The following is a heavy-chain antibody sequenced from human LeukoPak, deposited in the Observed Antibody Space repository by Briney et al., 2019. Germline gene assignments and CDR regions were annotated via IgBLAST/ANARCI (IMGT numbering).Heavy chain of an antibody. V-gene: IGHV3-23*01. D-gene: IGHD3-3*01. J-gene: IGHJ4*02. CDR3: GRMEYYFDY. CDR1: GFIFSNYA. Sequence: GGSLRLSCAASGFIFSNYAMSWVRQAPGKGLEWVSSFDTLDGLTNYAGSVKGRFTISRDNSKNTLYLQMNSLTAEDTAVYYCGRMEYYFDYWGQGTLVTVSS. CDR2: FDTLDGLT.